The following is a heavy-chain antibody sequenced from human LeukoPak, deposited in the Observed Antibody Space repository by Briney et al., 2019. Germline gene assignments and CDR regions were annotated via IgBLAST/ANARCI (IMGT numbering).Heavy chain of an antibody. Sequence: PGGSLRLSCAASGFTFSSYWMSWVRQAPGKGLEWVANIKQDGREKYYVDSVKGRFTISRDNAKNSLYLQMNSLRAEDTAVYYCARVPHVLRYFDWYSVWGQGTLVTVSS. CDR2: IKQDGREK. CDR1: GFTFSSYW. J-gene: IGHJ4*02. CDR3: ARVPHVLRYFDWYSV. V-gene: IGHV3-7*04. D-gene: IGHD3-9*01.